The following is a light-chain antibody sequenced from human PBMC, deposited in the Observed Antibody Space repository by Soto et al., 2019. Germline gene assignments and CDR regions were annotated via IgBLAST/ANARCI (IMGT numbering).Light chain of an antibody. CDR3: QSYDSSLSGVV. CDR2: GNS. J-gene: IGLJ2*01. Sequence: QAVVTQPPSVSGAPGQRVTISCTGSSSNIGAGYDVHGYQQLPGTAPKLLIYGNSNRPSGVPDRFSGSKSGTSASLAITGLQAVDEADYCCQSYDSSLSGVVFGGGTKVTVL. V-gene: IGLV1-40*01. CDR1: SSNIGAGYD.